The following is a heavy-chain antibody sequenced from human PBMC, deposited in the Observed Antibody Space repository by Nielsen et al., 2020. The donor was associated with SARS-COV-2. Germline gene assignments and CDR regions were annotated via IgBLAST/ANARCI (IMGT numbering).Heavy chain of an antibody. J-gene: IGHJ4*02. D-gene: IGHD3-16*01. V-gene: IGHV3-15*01. CDR3: ARDRAFGVLSFDY. CDR2: IKSKTEGGTT. Sequence: GGSLRLSCAASGFPFTNAWMIWVRQAPGKGLEWVGRIKSKTEGGTTDYAAPVIGRFTISRDNAKNSLYLQMNSLRDEDTAVYYCARDRAFGVLSFDYWGQGTLVTVSS. CDR1: GFPFTNAW.